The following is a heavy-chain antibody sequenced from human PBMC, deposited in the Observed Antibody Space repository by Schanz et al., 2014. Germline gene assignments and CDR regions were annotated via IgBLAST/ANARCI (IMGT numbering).Heavy chain of an antibody. CDR3: ARDSGPYYDKSMDV. J-gene: IGHJ6*02. D-gene: IGHD3-9*01. CDR2: ISGRSSHI. Sequence: EGQLAESGGGLVQPGGSLRLSCAVSGFTVSSNHMSWVRQAPGKGLEWVSSISGRSSHIYYADSVKGRFSISRDNAKNSLYLQMNSLRAEDTAVFYCARDSGPYYDKSMDVWGQGTTVAVSS. CDR1: GFTVSSNH. V-gene: IGHV3-21*04.